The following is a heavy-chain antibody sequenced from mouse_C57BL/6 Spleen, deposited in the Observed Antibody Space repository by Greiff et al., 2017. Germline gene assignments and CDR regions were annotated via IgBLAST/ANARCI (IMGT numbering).Heavy chain of an antibody. CDR3: ARLGGNAMDY. CDR1: GFTFTDYY. V-gene: IGHV1-19*01. Sequence: VPLQQSGPVLVKPGASVKMSCTASGFTFTDYYMNWVKQSHGKSLEWIGVINPYNGGTSYNQKFKGKATLTVDKSSSTAYMELYSMTSEDSAVKDYARLGGNAMDYWGQGTSVTVSS. J-gene: IGHJ4*01. CDR2: INPYNGGT.